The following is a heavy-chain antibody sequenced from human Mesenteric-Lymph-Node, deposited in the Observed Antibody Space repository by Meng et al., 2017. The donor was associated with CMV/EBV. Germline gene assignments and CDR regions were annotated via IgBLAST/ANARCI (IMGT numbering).Heavy chain of an antibody. J-gene: IGHJ4*02. Sequence: GESLKISCAASGFTFNSYWMHWVRQAPGKGLVWGSRINSDETSTTYADSVKGRFTISRDNAKNTLFLQMNSLRPEDTAVYYCARYRVGGTHYDYWGQGTLVTVSS. D-gene: IGHD1-26*01. CDR2: INSDETST. CDR1: GFTFNSYW. V-gene: IGHV3-74*01. CDR3: ARYRVGGTHYDY.